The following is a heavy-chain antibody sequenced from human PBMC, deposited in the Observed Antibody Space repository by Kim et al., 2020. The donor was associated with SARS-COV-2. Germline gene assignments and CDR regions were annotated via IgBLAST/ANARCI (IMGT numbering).Heavy chain of an antibody. CDR3: ARSRGYSSFPFVDY. J-gene: IGHJ4*02. CDR2: IYYSGST. V-gene: IGHV4-59*13. Sequence: SETLSLTCTVSGGSISSYYWSWIRQPPGKGLEWIGYIYYSGSTNYNPSLKSRVTISVDTSKNQFSLKLSSVTAADTAVYYCARSRGYSSFPFVDYWGQGTLVTVSS. CDR1: GGSISSYY. D-gene: IGHD6-13*01.